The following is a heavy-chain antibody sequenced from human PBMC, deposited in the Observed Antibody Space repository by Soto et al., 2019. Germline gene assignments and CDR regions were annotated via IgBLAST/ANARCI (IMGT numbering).Heavy chain of an antibody. CDR3: ARSLTSFDYGDYFDY. V-gene: IGHV3-33*01. Sequence: QVQLVESGGGVVQPGRSLRLSCAVSGFTFSSYGMHWVRQAPGKGLEWVAIIWFDGSNKYYADTVKGRFTISRDNSRNTLYLQMNSLRAEATAVYYCARSLTSFDYGDYFDYWGQGTLVTVSS. CDR1: GFTFSSYG. D-gene: IGHD4-17*01. CDR2: IWFDGSNK. J-gene: IGHJ4*02.